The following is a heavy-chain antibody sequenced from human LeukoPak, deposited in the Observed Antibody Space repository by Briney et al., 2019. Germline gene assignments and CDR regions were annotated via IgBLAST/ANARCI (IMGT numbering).Heavy chain of an antibody. D-gene: IGHD6-13*01. CDR3: ARDIAAAGTAGHDY. CDR2: ISGSGGSI. CDR1: GFTSSSYA. J-gene: IGHJ4*02. V-gene: IGHV3-23*01. Sequence: GGSLRLSCAASGFTSSSYAMSWVRQAPGKGLEWVSAISGSGGSIYYADSVKGRFTISRDNAKNSLYLQMNSLRAEDTAVYYCARDIAAAGTAGHDYWGQGTLVTVSS.